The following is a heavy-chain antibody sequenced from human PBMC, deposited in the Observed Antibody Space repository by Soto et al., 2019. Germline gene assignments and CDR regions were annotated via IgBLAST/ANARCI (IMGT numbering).Heavy chain of an antibody. J-gene: IGHJ4*02. CDR2: ISYDGSNK. CDR1: GFTFSSYG. D-gene: IGHD3-10*01. Sequence: QVQLVESGGGVVQPGRSLRLSCAASGFTFSSYGMHWVRQAPGKGLEWVAVISYDGSNKYYADSVKGRFTISRDNSKNTLYLQMNGLRAGDTAVYYCAPWFGAFDYWGQGTLVTVSP. CDR3: APWFGAFDY. V-gene: IGHV3-30*03.